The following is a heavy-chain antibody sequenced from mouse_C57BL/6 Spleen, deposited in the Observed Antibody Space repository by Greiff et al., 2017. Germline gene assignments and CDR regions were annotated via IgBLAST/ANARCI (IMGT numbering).Heavy chain of an antibody. CDR2: ISSGGSYT. D-gene: IGHD2-1*01. CDR3: ARRGDGNYLYYAMDY. V-gene: IGHV5-6*02. J-gene: IGHJ4*01. CDR1: GFTFSSYG. Sequence: EVKLVESGGDLVKPGGSLKLSCAASGFTFSSYGMSWVRQTPDKRLEWVATISSGGSYTYYPDSVKGRFTISRDNAKNTLYLQMSSLKSEDTAMYYCARRGDGNYLYYAMDYWGQGTSVTVSS.